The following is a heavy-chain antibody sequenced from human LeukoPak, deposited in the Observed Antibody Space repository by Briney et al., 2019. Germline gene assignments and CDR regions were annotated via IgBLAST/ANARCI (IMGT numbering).Heavy chain of an antibody. V-gene: IGHV4-34*01. CDR3: ARRKQQLVVYYYYGMDV. CDR1: GGSFSGYY. D-gene: IGHD6-13*01. Sequence: SETLSLTCAVYGGSFSGYYWSWIRQPPGKGLEWIGEINHSGSTNYNPSLKSRVNISVDTSKNQFSLKLSSVTAADTAVYYCARRKQQLVVYYYYGMDVWGQGTTVTVSS. J-gene: IGHJ6*02. CDR2: INHSGST.